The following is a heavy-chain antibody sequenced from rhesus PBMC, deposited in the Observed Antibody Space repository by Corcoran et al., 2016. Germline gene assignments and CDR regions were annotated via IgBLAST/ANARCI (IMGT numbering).Heavy chain of an antibody. CDR3: ARGSGGSKVFDY. Sequence: QVQLQESGPGLVKPSETLSLTCAVSGYSISSNYWSWIRQPPGKGLEWIGYIYGSSGSTYYNPSLNSPVTISTDTSKNQFSLKLSSVSAADSAVYYWARGSGGSKVFDYWGRGVLVTFSS. J-gene: IGHJ4*01. V-gene: IGHV4-147*01. CDR1: GYSISSNY. D-gene: IGHD6S26*01. CDR2: IYGSSGST.